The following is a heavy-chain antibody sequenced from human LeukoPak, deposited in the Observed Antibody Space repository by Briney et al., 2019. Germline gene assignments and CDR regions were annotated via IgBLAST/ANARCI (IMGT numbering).Heavy chain of an antibody. CDR3: ARGYYDSSGEDAFDI. J-gene: IGHJ3*02. V-gene: IGHV4-59*01. CDR2: IYYSGST. CDR1: GGSISSYY. Sequence: SETLSLTCTVSGGSISSYYWSWIRQPPGKGLEWIGYIYYSGSTNYNPSLKSRVTISVDTSKNQFSLKLSSVTAADTAVYYRARGYYDSSGEDAFDIWGQGTMVTVSS. D-gene: IGHD3-22*01.